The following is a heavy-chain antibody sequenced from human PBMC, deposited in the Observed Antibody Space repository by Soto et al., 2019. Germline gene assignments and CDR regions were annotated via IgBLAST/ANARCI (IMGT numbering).Heavy chain of an antibody. CDR2: INPNSGGT. V-gene: IGHV1-2*04. CDR1: GYTFTGYY. Sequence: ASVKVSCKASGYTFTGYYMHWVRQAPGQGLEWMGWINPNSGGTNYAQKFQGWVTMTRDTSISTAYMELSRLRSDDTAVYYCATQVGDWGSDAFDIWGQGTMVTVSS. D-gene: IGHD7-27*01. J-gene: IGHJ3*02. CDR3: ATQVGDWGSDAFDI.